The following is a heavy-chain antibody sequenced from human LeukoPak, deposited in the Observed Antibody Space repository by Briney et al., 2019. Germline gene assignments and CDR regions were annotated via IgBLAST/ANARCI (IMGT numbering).Heavy chain of an antibody. Sequence: ASVKVSCKASGYAFTSYYMHWVRQAPGQGLEWMGIINPSGGSTSYAQKFQGRVTMTRDMSTSTVYMELSSLRSEDTAVYYCARVSGDRYYFDYWGQGTLVTVSS. D-gene: IGHD2-21*02. V-gene: IGHV1-46*01. CDR2: INPSGGST. CDR3: ARVSGDRYYFDY. CDR1: GYAFTSYY. J-gene: IGHJ4*02.